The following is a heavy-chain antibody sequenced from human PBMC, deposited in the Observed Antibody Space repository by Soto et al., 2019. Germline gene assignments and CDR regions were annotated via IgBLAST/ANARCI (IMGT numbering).Heavy chain of an antibody. CDR2: IIPIFGTA. CDR1: GYTFTSYG. Sequence: GASVKVSCKASGYTFTSYGISWVRQAPGQGLEWMGGIIPIFGTANYAQKFQGRVTITADESTSTAYMELSSLRSEDTAVYYCASSSDCISTRCYVPYYYYYYGMDIWAQGTTVTVSS. D-gene: IGHD2-2*01. CDR3: ASSSDCISTRCYVPYYYYYYGMDI. V-gene: IGHV1-69*13. J-gene: IGHJ6*02.